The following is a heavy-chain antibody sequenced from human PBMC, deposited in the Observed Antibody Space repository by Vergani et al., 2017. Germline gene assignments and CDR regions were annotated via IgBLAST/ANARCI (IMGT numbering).Heavy chain of an antibody. CDR2: ISASGAPT. CDR3: ARAYGRYDWFDY. D-gene: IGHD1-20*01. CDR1: GFTFGDYY. Sequence: EVQLVESGGGLVQPGGSLRLSCAASGFTFGDYYMAWIRLAPGKGLEWVSGISASGAPTYYADSVKGRVTISRDNSKNTLYLQMNSLRVEDTAVYYCARAYGRYDWFDYWGQRTLVTVSS. J-gene: IGHJ4*01. V-gene: IGHV3-23*04.